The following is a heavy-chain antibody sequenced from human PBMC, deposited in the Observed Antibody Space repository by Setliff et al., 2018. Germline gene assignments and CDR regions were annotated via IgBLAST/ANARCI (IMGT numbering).Heavy chain of an antibody. V-gene: IGHV4-34*12. D-gene: IGHD3-10*01. CDR1: GDSLSGYY. Sequence: SETLSLTCAVYGDSLSGYYWSWIRQSPKKGLEWIGEIMPGRDTLYSPSLESRLTITIDTSESQFSLKLSSVTAADTAVYYCARHATYYYGSGNLPFDSWGQGTLVTVSS. CDR2: IMPGRDT. J-gene: IGHJ4*02. CDR3: ARHATYYYGSGNLPFDS.